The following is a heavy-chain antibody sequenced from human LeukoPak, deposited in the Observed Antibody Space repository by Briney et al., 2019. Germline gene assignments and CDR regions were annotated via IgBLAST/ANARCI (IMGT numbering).Heavy chain of an antibody. J-gene: IGHJ3*02. D-gene: IGHD4-23*01. Sequence: SEALSLTCVVSGGSVSGYYWGWIRQPPGRGLEWIGYVYYSGSTNYNPSLKSRVTISVDTSKNQFSLKLSSVTAADTAVYYCARGRWEPAGAFDIWGQGTMVTVSS. CDR1: GGSVSGYY. CDR2: VYYSGST. V-gene: IGHV4-59*02. CDR3: ARGRWEPAGAFDI.